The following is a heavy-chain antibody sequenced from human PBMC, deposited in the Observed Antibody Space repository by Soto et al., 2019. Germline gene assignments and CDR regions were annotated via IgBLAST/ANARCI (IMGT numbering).Heavy chain of an antibody. Sequence: PGESLKISCKGSTFSFNTYWIAWVRQMPGKGLEWMGIIYVGDSDTRYSPSFQGQVTMSADKSISTAYLQWSSLKASDSAMYYCARHRYTGSDSMAYWGQGTLDTVSS. CDR1: TFSFNTYW. V-gene: IGHV5-51*01. D-gene: IGHD5-12*01. J-gene: IGHJ4*02. CDR3: ARHRYTGSDSMAY. CDR2: IYVGDSDT.